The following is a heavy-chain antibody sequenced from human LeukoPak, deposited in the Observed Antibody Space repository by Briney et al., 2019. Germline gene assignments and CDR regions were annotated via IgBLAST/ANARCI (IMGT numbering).Heavy chain of an antibody. J-gene: IGHJ4*02. CDR1: GITFSSYS. V-gene: IGHV3-48*01. Sequence: GGSLRLSCGASGITFSSYSMSWVRQAPGKGLEWVSYISSSGSTKYYADSVKGRFTISRDNARNSLYLQMNSLRAEDTAVYFCARGGLSIMGYWGQGTLVTVSS. CDR3: ARGGLSIMGY. D-gene: IGHD2/OR15-2a*01. CDR2: ISSSGSTK.